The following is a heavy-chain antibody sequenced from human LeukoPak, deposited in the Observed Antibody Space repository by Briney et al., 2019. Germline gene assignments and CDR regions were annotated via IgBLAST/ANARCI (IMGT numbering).Heavy chain of an antibody. CDR2: INTGGTYT. V-gene: IGHV3-23*01. CDR3: AKKMGVAGLYTFAY. J-gene: IGHJ4*02. D-gene: IGHD3/OR15-3a*01. Sequence: GGSLRSCSAASGFTLTNYAMAWVRQAPGRGLEWVSGINTGGTYTNYADSVKGRFTISRDNSQNTLFLQMNGLRAEDTAVYYCAKKMGVAGLYTFAYCGRRDLVTVSS. CDR1: GFTLTNYA.